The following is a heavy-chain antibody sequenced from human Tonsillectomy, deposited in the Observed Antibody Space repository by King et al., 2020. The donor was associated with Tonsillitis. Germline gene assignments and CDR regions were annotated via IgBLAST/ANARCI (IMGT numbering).Heavy chain of an antibody. CDR3: ARRHYYDSSGISPYNWFDP. J-gene: IGHJ5*02. CDR1: GYSISSGYY. Sequence: QLLESGPGLVKPSETLSLTCAVSGYSISSGYYWGWIRQPPGKGLEWIGSIYHSGSTYYNPSLKSRVTISVDTSKNQFSLRLSSVTAADTAVYYCARRHYYDSSGISPYNWFDPWGQGTLVTVSS. V-gene: IGHV4-38-2*01. CDR2: IYHSGST. D-gene: IGHD3-22*01.